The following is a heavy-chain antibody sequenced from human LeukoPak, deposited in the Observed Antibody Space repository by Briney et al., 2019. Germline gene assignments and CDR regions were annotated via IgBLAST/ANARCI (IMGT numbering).Heavy chain of an antibody. V-gene: IGHV1-2*06. D-gene: IGHD3-10*01. J-gene: IGHJ4*02. CDR3: ARAMVRGVITPDY. CDR1: AYTFTGYY. CDR2: INPNSGGT. Sequence: ASVKVSCKASAYTFTGYYMHWVRQAPGQVLEWMGRINPNSGGTNYAQKFQGRVTMTRDTSISTAYMELSRLRSDDTAVYYCARAMVRGVITPDYWGQGTLVTVSS.